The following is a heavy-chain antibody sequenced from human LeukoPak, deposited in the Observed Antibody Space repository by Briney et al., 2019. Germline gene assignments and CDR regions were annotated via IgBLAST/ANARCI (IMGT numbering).Heavy chain of an antibody. V-gene: IGHV3-48*01. CDR1: GLSFSSDS. Sequence: PGGSLTLSCAASGLSFSSDSMNWVRQGPGNGLEWVSFIIGSSGIIYYADSVKGRFTISRDNAKNSLYLQMNSLRAEDTAVYYCARGSVDLRSGWYWLYWGQGSLVTVSS. CDR2: IIGSSGII. CDR3: ARGSVDLRSGWYWLY. D-gene: IGHD6-19*01. J-gene: IGHJ4*02.